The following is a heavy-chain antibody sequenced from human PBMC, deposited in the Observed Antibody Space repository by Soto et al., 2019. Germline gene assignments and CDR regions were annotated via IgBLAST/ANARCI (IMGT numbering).Heavy chain of an antibody. CDR1: GGAISRSSYY. D-gene: IGHD2-8*01. CDR2: FYYSGRT. J-gene: IGHJ5*02. Sequence: QVHLQESGPGLVKPSETLSLTCTVSGGAISRSSYYWGWIRQPPGKGLEWIGSFYYSGRTYYNPSLNSCVSICVDTSKNQFSLKLSSVIAADTAVYYCARHSHLYRRPPGWFDPWGQGTLVTVSS. CDR3: ARHSHLYRRPPGWFDP. V-gene: IGHV4-39*01.